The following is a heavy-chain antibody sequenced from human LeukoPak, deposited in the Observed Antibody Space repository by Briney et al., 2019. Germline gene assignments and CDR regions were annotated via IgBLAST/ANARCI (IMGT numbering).Heavy chain of an antibody. CDR3: GRGRPRGYSGYVIDY. CDR2: ISGNGGST. V-gene: IGHV3-23*01. CDR1: GFTFSSYA. D-gene: IGHD5-12*01. Sequence: GGSLRLSCAASGFTFSSYAMSWVRQAPGKGLEWVSAISGNGGSTYYADSVKGRFTISRDNSKNTLYLQMNSLRAEDTAAFYCGRGRPRGYSGYVIDYWGQGTPITVSS. J-gene: IGHJ4*02.